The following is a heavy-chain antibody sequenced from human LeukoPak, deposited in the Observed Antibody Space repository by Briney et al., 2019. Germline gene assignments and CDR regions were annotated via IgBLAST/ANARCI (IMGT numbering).Heavy chain of an antibody. J-gene: IGHJ3*02. D-gene: IGHD2-2*01. CDR2: IRSKAYGGTT. V-gene: IGHV3-49*04. CDR1: GFTFSDYA. CDR3: TRDRNVVVPAAIANDAFDI. Sequence: GGSLRLSCTASGFTFSDYAMSWVRQAPGKGLEWVGFIRSKAYGGTTEYAASVKGRFTISRDDSKSFAYLQMNSLKTEDTAVYYCTRDRNVVVPAAIANDAFDIWGQGTMVTVSS.